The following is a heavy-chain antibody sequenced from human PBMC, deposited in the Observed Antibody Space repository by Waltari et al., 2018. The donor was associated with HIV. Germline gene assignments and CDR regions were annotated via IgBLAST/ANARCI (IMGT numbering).Heavy chain of an antibody. CDR3: ARYYYGSGDAFDI. Sequence: QVQLQQWGAGLLKPSETLSLTCAVYGGSFSGYYWSWIRQPPGKGLEWIGEINHSGSTNYNPSLKSRVTISVDTSKNQFSLKLSSVTAADTAVYYCARYYYGSGDAFDIWGQGTMVTVSS. D-gene: IGHD3-10*01. CDR2: INHSGST. J-gene: IGHJ3*02. CDR1: GGSFSGYY. V-gene: IGHV4-34*01.